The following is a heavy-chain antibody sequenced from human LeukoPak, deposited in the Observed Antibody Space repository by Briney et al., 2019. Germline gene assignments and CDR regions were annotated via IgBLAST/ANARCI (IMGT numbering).Heavy chain of an antibody. J-gene: IGHJ4*02. D-gene: IGHD2-8*02. V-gene: IGHV3-23*01. CDR1: GFTFSTFA. CDR2: IFPSGGEI. CDR3: AKDLNLGSANVLLLDY. Sequence: GGSLRLSCEASGFTFSTFAMIWVRQPPGKGLEWVSSIFPSGGEIHYADSVKGRFTISRDNSKNTLYLQMNSLRAEDTAVYYCAKDLNLGSANVLLLDYWGQGTLVTVSS.